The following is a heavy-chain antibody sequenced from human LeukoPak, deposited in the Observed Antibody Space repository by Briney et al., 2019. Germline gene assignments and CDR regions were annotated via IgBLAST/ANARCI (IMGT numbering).Heavy chain of an antibody. V-gene: IGHV4-30-4*07. Sequence: SETLSLTCAVSGGSISSGGYSWSWIRQPPGKGLEWIGYIYYSGSTYYNPCLKSRVTISVDTSKNKFSRKLSSVTAADTAVYYCARYLRFEYYFDYWGQGTLVTVSS. J-gene: IGHJ4*02. CDR1: GGSISSGGYS. CDR2: IYYSGST. D-gene: IGHD3-3*01. CDR3: ARYLRFEYYFDY.